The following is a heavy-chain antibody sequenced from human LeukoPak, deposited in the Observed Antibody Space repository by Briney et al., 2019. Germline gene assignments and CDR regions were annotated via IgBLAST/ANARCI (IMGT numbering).Heavy chain of an antibody. CDR2: INPSGGST. CDR3: ARKAGGSYRLDY. Sequence: GTSVKVSCKASGFTFTSSAVQWVRQARGQGLEWMGIINPSGGSTSYAQKFQGRVTMTRDTSTSTVYMELSSLRSEDTAVYYCARKAGGSYRLDYWGRGTLVTVSS. D-gene: IGHD1-26*01. V-gene: IGHV1-46*01. J-gene: IGHJ4*02. CDR1: GFTFTSSA.